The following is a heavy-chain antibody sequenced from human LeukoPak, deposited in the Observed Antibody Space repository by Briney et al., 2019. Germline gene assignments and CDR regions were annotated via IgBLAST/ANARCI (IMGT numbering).Heavy chain of an antibody. V-gene: IGHV3-23*01. J-gene: IGHJ4*02. CDR3: AKSDYYYGSGSYYKTPFDY. CDR1: GFTFSIYA. Sequence: GGSLRLSCAASGFTFSIYAMSWVRQAPGKGLERVSTIRSSGGSTYYGDSVKGQFTISRDNSKNTLYLQMNSLRAEDTAVYYCAKSDYYYGSGSYYKTPFDYWGQGTLVTVSS. CDR2: IRSSGGST. D-gene: IGHD3-10*01.